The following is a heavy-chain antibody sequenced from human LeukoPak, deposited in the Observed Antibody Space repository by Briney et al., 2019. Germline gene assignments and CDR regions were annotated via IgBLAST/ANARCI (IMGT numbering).Heavy chain of an antibody. CDR1: GYTFTSYD. V-gene: IGHV1-2*06. Sequence: ASVKVSCKASGYTFTSYDINWVRQATGQGLEWMGRINPNSGGTDYAQKFQGRVTMTRDSSISIAYLEFSSLRSDDTAVYYCARDWSMTTLDYWGQGTLVTVSS. D-gene: IGHD4-17*01. CDR3: ARDWSMTTLDY. J-gene: IGHJ4*02. CDR2: INPNSGGT.